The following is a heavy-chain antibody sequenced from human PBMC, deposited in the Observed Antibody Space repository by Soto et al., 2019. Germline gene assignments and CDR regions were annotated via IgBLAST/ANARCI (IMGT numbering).Heavy chain of an antibody. CDR1: GFTFSSYG. CDR3: AKEYDFWSGYSFDY. CDR2: ISYDGSNK. V-gene: IGHV3-30*18. Sequence: QVQLVESGGGVVQPGRSLRLSCAASGFTFSSYGMHWVRQAPGKGLEWVAVISYDGSNKYYADSVKGRFTISRDNSKNTLYLQMNSLRAEDTAVYYCAKEYDFWSGYSFDYWGQGTLVTVSS. D-gene: IGHD3-3*01. J-gene: IGHJ4*02.